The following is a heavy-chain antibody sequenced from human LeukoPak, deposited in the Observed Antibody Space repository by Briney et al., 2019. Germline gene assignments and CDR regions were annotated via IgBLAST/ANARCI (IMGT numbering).Heavy chain of an antibody. V-gene: IGHV3-7*02. CDR3: ASGPLTYSSDWYEMGY. J-gene: IGHJ4*02. Sequence: GGSLRLSCAASGFTFSTCWMSWVRQAPGKGLEWVAIIKGDGSEKAYVDSVKGRFSISRDNAENSLYLQMSSLRAEDTAVYYCASGPLTYSSDWYEMGYWGQGTLVTVSS. CDR1: GFTFSTCW. D-gene: IGHD6-19*01. CDR2: IKGDGSEK.